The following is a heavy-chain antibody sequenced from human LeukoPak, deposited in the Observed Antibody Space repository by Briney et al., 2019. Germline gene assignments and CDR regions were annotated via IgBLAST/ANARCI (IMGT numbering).Heavy chain of an antibody. CDR2: TSDSVGPK. D-gene: IGHD3-22*01. CDR3: AKRGVVIRVILVGFHKQAYYFES. V-gene: IGHV3-23*01. CDR1: GLTLSNYG. J-gene: IGHJ4*02. Sequence: GGSLRLPCAVSGLTLSNYGMSWVRQAPGKGLEWDAGTSDSVGPKNYVASVKGRFTVSRDNPKNTLYLQMSSLRAEDTAVYFCAKRGVVIRVILVGFHKQAYYFESWGQGVLVTVSS.